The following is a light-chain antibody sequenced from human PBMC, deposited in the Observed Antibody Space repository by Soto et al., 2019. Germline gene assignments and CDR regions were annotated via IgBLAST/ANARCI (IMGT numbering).Light chain of an antibody. J-gene: IGKJ1*01. CDR3: QHYNSYWT. Sequence: DIQMTQSPSTLSASVGDRVTITCRASQSISSWLAWYQQKPGKAPTLLIYKASSLESGVPSRFSGSGSGTEFTLTISSLQPDDFATYYCQHYNSYWTFGQGTKVEIK. V-gene: IGKV1-5*03. CDR1: QSISSW. CDR2: KAS.